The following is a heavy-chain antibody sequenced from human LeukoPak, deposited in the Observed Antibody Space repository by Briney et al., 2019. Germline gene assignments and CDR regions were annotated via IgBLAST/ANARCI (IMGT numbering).Heavy chain of an antibody. CDR2: INSDGSST. Sequence: GGSLRLSCAASGFTFSSYWMHWVRQAPGKGLVWVSRINSDGSSTSYADSVKGRFTISRDNAKNTLYLQMNSLRAEDTAVYYCARDRNSGYDGSGSLVDYWGQGTLVTVSS. CDR1: GFTFSSYW. V-gene: IGHV3-74*01. J-gene: IGHJ4*02. D-gene: IGHD5-12*01. CDR3: ARDRNSGYDGSGSLVDY.